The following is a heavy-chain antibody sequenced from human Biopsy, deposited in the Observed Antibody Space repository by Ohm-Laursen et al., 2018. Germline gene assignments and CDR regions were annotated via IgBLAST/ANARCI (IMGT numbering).Heavy chain of an antibody. V-gene: IGHV4-59*01. Sequence: TLSLTCAASGGSISSDYWSWIRQTPGKGLEWIGYIYYSGSTNYNPSLKSRVTISVDTSKNQFSLRLNSVTAADTAVYYCARATNSTGWPYSYFYGMDVWGQGTTVTVSS. CDR3: ARATNSTGWPYSYFYGMDV. D-gene: IGHD2/OR15-2a*01. CDR2: IYYSGST. J-gene: IGHJ6*02. CDR1: GGSISSDY.